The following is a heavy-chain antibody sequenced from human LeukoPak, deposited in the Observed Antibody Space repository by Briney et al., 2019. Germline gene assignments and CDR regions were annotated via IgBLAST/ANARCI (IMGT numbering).Heavy chain of an antibody. D-gene: IGHD6-19*01. CDR3: ARDSGSGGLKR. Sequence: GGSLRLSCVASGFTFSNYWMTWVRQAPGKGLEWVANIKQDGSDKYYVDSVKGRFTISRDNAKNSLYLQMNSLRAEDTAVYYCARDSGSGGLKRWGRGTLVTVSS. CDR2: IKQDGSDK. J-gene: IGHJ4*02. V-gene: IGHV3-7*01. CDR1: GFTFSNYW.